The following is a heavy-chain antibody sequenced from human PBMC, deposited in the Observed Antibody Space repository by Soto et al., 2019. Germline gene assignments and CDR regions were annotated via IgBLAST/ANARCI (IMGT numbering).Heavy chain of an antibody. CDR3: ARTTAALGYYYYMDV. D-gene: IGHD6-13*01. J-gene: IGHJ6*03. Sequence: ASVKVSCKASGYTFTSYGISWVRQAPGQGLEWMGWISAYNGNTNYAQKLQGRVTMTTDTSTSTAYMELRSLRSDDTAVYYCARTTAALGYYYYMDVWGKGTTVTVSS. CDR2: ISAYNGNT. V-gene: IGHV1-18*01. CDR1: GYTFTSYG.